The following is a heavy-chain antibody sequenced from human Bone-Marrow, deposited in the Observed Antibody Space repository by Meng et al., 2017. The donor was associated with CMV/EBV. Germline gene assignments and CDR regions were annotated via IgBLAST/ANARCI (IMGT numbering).Heavy chain of an antibody. D-gene: IGHD1-20*01. CDR3: ARARYDSYFDF. Sequence: GESLKISCAASGFTFSNYAMHWVRQAPGKGLEYVSGISSSERVTYYGDSVKGRFTISRDNSKNTLYLQMGSLRPEDMAVYYCARARYDSYFDFWGRGTRVTVSS. CDR1: GFTFSNYA. J-gene: IGHJ4*02. CDR2: ISSSERVT. V-gene: IGHV3-64*02.